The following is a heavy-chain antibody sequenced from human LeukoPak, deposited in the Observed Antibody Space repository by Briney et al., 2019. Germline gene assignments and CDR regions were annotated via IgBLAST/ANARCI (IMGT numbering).Heavy chain of an antibody. J-gene: IGHJ3*02. CDR1: GYSISSGYY. Sequence: PSETLSLTCTVSGYSISSGYYWGWIRQPPGKGLEWIGEINHSGSTKYNPSLKSRVTISVDTSKNQFSLKLSSVTAADTAVYYCARRTRKSDAFDIWGQGTMVTVSS. CDR2: INHSGST. CDR3: ARRTRKSDAFDI. V-gene: IGHV4-38-2*02.